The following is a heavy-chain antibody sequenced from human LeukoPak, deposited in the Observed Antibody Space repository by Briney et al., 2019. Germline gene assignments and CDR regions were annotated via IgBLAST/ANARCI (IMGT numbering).Heavy chain of an antibody. Sequence: PGRSLRLSCAASGFTFDDYAMHWVRQAPGKGLEWVSGISWNRGLIGYADSVKGRFTISRDNAKNSLYLQMNSLRVEDTALYYCVKGKDGYNAFDYWGQGTLVTVSS. D-gene: IGHD5-12*01. V-gene: IGHV3-9*01. CDR3: VKGKDGYNAFDY. CDR1: GFTFDDYA. J-gene: IGHJ4*02. CDR2: ISWNRGLI.